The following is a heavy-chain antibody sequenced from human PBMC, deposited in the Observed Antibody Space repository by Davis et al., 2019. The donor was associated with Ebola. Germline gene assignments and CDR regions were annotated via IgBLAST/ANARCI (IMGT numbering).Heavy chain of an antibody. J-gene: IGHJ4*02. D-gene: IGHD3-3*01. CDR2: ISSSSSYI. V-gene: IGHV3-21*01. Sequence: GESLKISCAASGFTFSSYSMNWVRQAPGKGLEWVSSISSSSSYIYYADSVKGRFTISRDNAKNSLYLQMNSLRAEDTAVYYCARTVTTYYDFWSGYPRAYFDYWGQGTLVTVSS. CDR3: ARTVTTYYDFWSGYPRAYFDY. CDR1: GFTFSSYS.